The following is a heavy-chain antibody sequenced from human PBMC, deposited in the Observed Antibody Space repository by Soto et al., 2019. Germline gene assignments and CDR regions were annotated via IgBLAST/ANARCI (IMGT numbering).Heavy chain of an antibody. V-gene: IGHV4-59*08. D-gene: IGHD1-1*01. J-gene: IGHJ6*02. CDR1: SGPSSSHN. CDR3: VRQGIGNLHGLVDV. CDR2: VYSTGGT. Sequence: QVQLQQSGPGLVKPSETLSLTCSVSSGPSSSHNWGWIRQPPGRGLEWIGYVYSTGGTSYNPSLTRRATLSAATSTNHISLTLTSVTAADTAVYYCVRQGIGNLHGLVDVWGQGTTVRVSS.